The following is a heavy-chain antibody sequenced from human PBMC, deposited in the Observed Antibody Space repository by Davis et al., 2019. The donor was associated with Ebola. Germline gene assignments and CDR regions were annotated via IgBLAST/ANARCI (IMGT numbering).Heavy chain of an antibody. Sequence: SVKVSCKASGGTFSSYAISWVRQAPGQGLEWMGGIIPIFGTANYAQKFQGRVTMTRNTSISTAYMELSNLRYEDTAVYYCARILCSSGRCSIYYWGQGTLVTVSS. J-gene: IGHJ4*02. CDR1: GGTFSSYA. D-gene: IGHD2-15*01. CDR2: IIPIFGTA. V-gene: IGHV1-69*05. CDR3: ARILCSSGRCSIYY.